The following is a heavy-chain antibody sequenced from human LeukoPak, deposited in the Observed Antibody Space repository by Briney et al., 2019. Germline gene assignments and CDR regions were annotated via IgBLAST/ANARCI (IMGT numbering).Heavy chain of an antibody. Sequence: GGSLRLSCAASGFTFSSYAMSWVRQAPGKGLEYVSAISSNGGSTYYANSVKGRFTISRDNSKNTLYLQMGSLRAEDMAVYYCARESSGWGYNWFDPWGQGTLVTVSS. D-gene: IGHD6-19*01. J-gene: IGHJ5*02. CDR1: GFTFSSYA. V-gene: IGHV3-64*01. CDR2: ISSNGGST. CDR3: ARESSGWGYNWFDP.